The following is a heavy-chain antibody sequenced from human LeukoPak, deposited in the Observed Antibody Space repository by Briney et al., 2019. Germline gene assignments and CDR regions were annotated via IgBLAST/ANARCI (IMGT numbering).Heavy chain of an antibody. CDR2: IYYSGST. D-gene: IGHD3-22*01. V-gene: IGHV4-59*12. CDR3: ARDRGDCDSSGYYGYFDY. CDR1: GGSISPFY. J-gene: IGHJ4*02. Sequence: SETLSLTCTVSGGSISPFYWSWIRQPPGKGLEWIGYIYYSGSTNYNPSLKSRVTFSVDKSKNQFSLKLSSMTAADTAVYYCARDRGDCDSSGYYGYFDYWGQGALVTVSS.